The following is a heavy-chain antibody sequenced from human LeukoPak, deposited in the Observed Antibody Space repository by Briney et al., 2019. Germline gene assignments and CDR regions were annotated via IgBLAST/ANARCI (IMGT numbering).Heavy chain of an antibody. Sequence: SETLSLTCTVSGDFITASYWSWIRQPPGKGLEWIGYVYYSGSAEYNPSLSSRVTISLEMSKHQFSLNLASVTAADTAVYYCASNTGTVLDYWGQGALVTVSS. CDR3: ASNTGTVLDY. D-gene: IGHD1-7*01. V-gene: IGHV4-59*01. CDR1: GDFITASY. J-gene: IGHJ4*02. CDR2: VYYSGSA.